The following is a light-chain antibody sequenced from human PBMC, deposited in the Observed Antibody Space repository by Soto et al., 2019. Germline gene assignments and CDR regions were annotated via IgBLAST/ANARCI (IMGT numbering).Light chain of an antibody. J-gene: IGLJ1*01. Sequence: QSALTQPPSASGSPGQSVTISCTGTSSDVGGYNFVSWYQQHPGKVPKLIIYEVTKRPSGVPDRFSGSKSGNTASLTVSWLQAEDEADYYCSSYGGSNNRYVFGTGTKVTVL. CDR2: EVT. CDR3: SSYGGSNNRYV. CDR1: SSDVGGYNF. V-gene: IGLV2-8*01.